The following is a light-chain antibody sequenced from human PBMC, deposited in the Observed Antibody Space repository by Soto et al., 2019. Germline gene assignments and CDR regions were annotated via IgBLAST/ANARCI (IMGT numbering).Light chain of an antibody. CDR3: VAWDDGLKGWL. J-gene: IGLJ2*01. V-gene: IGLV1-44*01. CDR2: RDD. Sequence: QPVLTQAPSTSGTPGQRVTISCSGTISNIGGNTVNWYQQVPGTAPKLLIYRDDQRPSGVPDRFSGSKSATSASLAISGLQSEDEADYYCVAWDDGLKGWLFGGGTKLTVL. CDR1: ISNIGGNT.